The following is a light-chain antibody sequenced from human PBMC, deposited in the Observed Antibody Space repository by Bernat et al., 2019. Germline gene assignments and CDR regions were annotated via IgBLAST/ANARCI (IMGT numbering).Light chain of an antibody. CDR2: LGS. J-gene: IGKJ4*01. Sequence: DIVMTQSPLSLPVTPGEPASISCRSSESLLHSDGYNYLDWYVQKPGQSPQLLIYLGSHRAAGVPDRLSGSGSGTDFTLKISRVEAEDVGIYYCMQALQTPLAFGGGTKVEIK. CDR1: ESLLHSDGYNY. CDR3: MQALQTPLA. V-gene: IGKV2-28*01.